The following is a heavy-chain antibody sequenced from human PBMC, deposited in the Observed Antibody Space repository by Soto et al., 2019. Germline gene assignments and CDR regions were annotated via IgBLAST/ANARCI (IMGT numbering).Heavy chain of an antibody. J-gene: IGHJ4*02. V-gene: IGHV3-7*01. CDR2: RKEDGSEK. D-gene: IGHD6-6*01. CDR1: GFTFSSYW. Sequence: EVQLVESGGGLVQPGGSLRLSCAASGFTFSSYWMSWVRQAPGKGLEWVANRKEDGSEKYYVDSVKGRFTISRDNAKNSLYLQMNSLRAEDTAVYYCARDRGMYSTSSLDYWGQGTLVTVSS. CDR3: ARDRGMYSTSSLDY.